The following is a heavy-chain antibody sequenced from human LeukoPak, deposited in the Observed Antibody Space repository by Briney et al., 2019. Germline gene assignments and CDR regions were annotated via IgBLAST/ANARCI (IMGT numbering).Heavy chain of an antibody. J-gene: IGHJ6*03. V-gene: IGHV3-7*01. D-gene: IGHD2-2*01. CDR1: GSTFSSYW. Sequence: GGSLRVSCAASGSTFSSYWMSWVRQAPGKGLEWVANIKQDGSEKYYVDSVKGRFTISRDNAKNSLYLQMNSLRAEDTAVYYCARAGYCSSTSCCYYYYYMDVWGKGTTVTVSS. CDR2: IKQDGSEK. CDR3: ARAGYCSSTSCCYYYYYMDV.